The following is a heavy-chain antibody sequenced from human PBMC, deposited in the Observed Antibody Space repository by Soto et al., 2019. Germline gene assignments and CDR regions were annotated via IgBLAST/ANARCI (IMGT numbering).Heavy chain of an antibody. CDR2: INGAGDT. J-gene: IGHJ6*02. CDR1: GFDASVNL. V-gene: IGHV3-66*01. CDR3: VRENYYYGMDV. Sequence: GGSLRLSCAASGFDASVNLMNWVRQAPGRGLERVSVINGAGDTKYADSVKGRFAISRDTSRNTVYLQLNSLRAEDTVVYYCVRENYYYGMDVWGHGTTVTVSS.